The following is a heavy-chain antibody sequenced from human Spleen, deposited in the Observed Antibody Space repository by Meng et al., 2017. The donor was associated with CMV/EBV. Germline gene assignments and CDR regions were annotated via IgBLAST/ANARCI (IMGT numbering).Heavy chain of an antibody. CDR1: GFTFSDYY. V-gene: IGHV3-69-1*02. CDR2: ISSSSTI. CDR3: ARGPPSGYYYYYGMDV. J-gene: IGHJ6*02. Sequence: GESLKISCAASGFTFSDYYMNWVRQAPGKGLEWVSSISSSSTIFYADSVKGRFTISRDNAKNSLYLQMNSLRAEDTAVYYCARGPPSGYYYYYGMDVWGQGTTVTVSS.